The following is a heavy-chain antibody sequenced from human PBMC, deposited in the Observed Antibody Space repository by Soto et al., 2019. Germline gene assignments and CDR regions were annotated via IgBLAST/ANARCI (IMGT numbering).Heavy chain of an antibody. V-gene: IGHV1-18*01. CDR1: GYTFTSYG. CDR3: ARVVVVAAREGYDAFDI. J-gene: IGHJ3*02. D-gene: IGHD2-15*01. Sequence: PRASVKVSCKASGYTFTSYGISWVRQAPGQGLEWMGWISAYNGNTNYAQKLQGRVTMTTDTSTSTAYMELRSLRSDDTAVYYCARVVVVAAREGYDAFDIWGQGTMVTVSS. CDR2: ISAYNGNT.